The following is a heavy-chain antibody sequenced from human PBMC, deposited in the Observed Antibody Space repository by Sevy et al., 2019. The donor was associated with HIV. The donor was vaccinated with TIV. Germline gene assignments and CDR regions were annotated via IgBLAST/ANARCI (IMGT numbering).Heavy chain of an antibody. J-gene: IGHJ4*01. CDR2: IYYTGST. V-gene: IGHV4-39*02. D-gene: IGHD6-19*01. CDR1: GDSISSNNFY. Sequence: ETLSLTCTVSGDSISSNNFYWGWVRQPPEKGLEWIGSIYYTGSTYYNPSLKSRVTISVDTSKNQFSPKLTSVTAADTAVYYCAREAVALDYWGQGTLVTVSS. CDR3: AREAVALDY.